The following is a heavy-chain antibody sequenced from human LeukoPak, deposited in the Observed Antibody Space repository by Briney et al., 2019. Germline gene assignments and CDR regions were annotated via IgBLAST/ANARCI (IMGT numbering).Heavy chain of an antibody. V-gene: IGHV4-34*01. CDR3: ARRNILTGYPVYYFDY. J-gene: IGHJ4*02. CDR2: INHSGST. D-gene: IGHD3-9*01. CDR1: GGSFSGYY. Sequence: PSETLSLTCAVYGGSFSGYYWSWIRQPPGKGLEWIGEINHSGSTNYNPSLKSRVTISVDTSKNQFSLKLSSVTAADTAVYYCARRNILTGYPVYYFDYWGQGTLVTVSS.